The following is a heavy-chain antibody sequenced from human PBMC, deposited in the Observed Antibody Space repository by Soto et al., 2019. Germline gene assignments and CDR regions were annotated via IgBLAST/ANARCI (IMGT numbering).Heavy chain of an antibody. CDR2: IYYSGST. CDR3: ARDLGGYGMDV. D-gene: IGHD3-16*01. CDR1: GGSVSSGSYY. J-gene: IGHJ6*02. Sequence: QVQLQESGPGLVKPSETLSLTCTVSGGSVSSGSYYWSWIRQPPGKGLEWIGYIYYSGSTNYNPSLKSXXTXSXXTPKIQFTLKLSSVTAADMAVYYCARDLGGYGMDVWGQGTTVTVSS. V-gene: IGHV4-61*01.